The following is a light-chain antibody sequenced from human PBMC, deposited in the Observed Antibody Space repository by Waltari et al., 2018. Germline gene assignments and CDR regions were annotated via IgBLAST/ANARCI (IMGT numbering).Light chain of an antibody. CDR3: NSYTSSSTFV. J-gene: IGLJ1*01. CDR1: SGDVGTYNY. V-gene: IGLV2-14*03. CDR2: DIS. Sequence: QSALTQPASVSGSPGQSITISCTGTSGDVGTYNYVSWYQQQPGKAPKLMIYDISNRPSGISDRFSGSKSGNTASLTSSGLQAEDEADYYCNSYTSSSTFVFGTGTKVTVL.